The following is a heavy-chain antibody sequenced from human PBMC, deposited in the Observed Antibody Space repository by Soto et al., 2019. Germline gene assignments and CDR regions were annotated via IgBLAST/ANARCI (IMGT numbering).Heavy chain of an antibody. CDR3: AREGQWLVRLGGVQYHGMDV. D-gene: IGHD6-19*01. J-gene: IGHJ6*02. Sequence: QVQLVQSGAEVKKPGASVKVSCKASGNTFTSYAMHWVRQAPGQRLEWLGRINPANGNTKYSQKFQGRVTITRDTSASTAYMALSSLTSEDTAIYFCAREGQWLVRLGGVQYHGMDVWGQGTTVTVSS. CDR2: INPANGNT. V-gene: IGHV1-3*01. CDR1: GNTFTSYA.